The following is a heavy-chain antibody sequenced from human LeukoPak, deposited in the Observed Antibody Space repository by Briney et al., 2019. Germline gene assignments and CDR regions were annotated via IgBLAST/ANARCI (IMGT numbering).Heavy chain of an antibody. CDR2: INHSGST. Sequence: PSETLSLTCSVSDDSITMYYWSWIRQPPGKGLEWIGEINHSGSTNYNPSLKSRVTISVDTSKNQFSLKLSSVTAADTAVYYCASTLSDYFDYWGQGTLVTVSS. J-gene: IGHJ4*02. CDR1: DDSITMYY. CDR3: ASTLSDYFDY. V-gene: IGHV4-34*01.